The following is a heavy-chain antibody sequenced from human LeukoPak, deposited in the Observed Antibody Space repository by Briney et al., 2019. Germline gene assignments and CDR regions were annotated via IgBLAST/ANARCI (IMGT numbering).Heavy chain of an antibody. CDR1: GYTFTSYA. Sequence: ASVKVSCKASGYTFTSYAMNWVRQAPGQGLEWMGWINTNTGNPTYAQGFTGRFVFSLDTSVSTAYLQISSLKAEDTAAYYCARLSSGEWLPRLYYFDYWGQGTLVTVSS. CDR2: INTNTGNP. V-gene: IGHV7-4-1*02. J-gene: IGHJ4*02. CDR3: ARLSSGEWLPRLYYFDY. D-gene: IGHD3-3*01.